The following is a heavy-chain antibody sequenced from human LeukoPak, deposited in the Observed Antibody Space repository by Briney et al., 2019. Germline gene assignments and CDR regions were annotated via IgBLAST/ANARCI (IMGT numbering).Heavy chain of an antibody. CDR1: GGTFSSYA. Sequence: ASVKVSCKASGGTFSSYAISWVRQAPGQGLEWMGGIIPIFGTANYAQKFQGRVTITADKSTSTAYMELSSLRSEDTAVYYCARFRAGVGEPYGDFWGQGSLVTVSS. D-gene: IGHD3-10*01. J-gene: IGHJ4*02. V-gene: IGHV1-69*06. CDR2: IIPIFGTA. CDR3: ARFRAGVGEPYGDF.